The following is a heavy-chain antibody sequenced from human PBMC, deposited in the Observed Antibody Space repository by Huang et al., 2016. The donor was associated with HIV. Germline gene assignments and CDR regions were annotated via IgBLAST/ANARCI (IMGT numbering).Heavy chain of an antibody. CDR1: GASFTGNY. V-gene: IGHV4-34*01. D-gene: IGHD3-3*01. J-gene: IGHJ6*02. CDR3: ARQWVLLDYLMGMDV. Sequence: QVHLQQWGAGLLKPSETLTLTCAVSGASFTGNYWTWIRQTPGKGLEWIGEINDSGATSYNPSLEGRVTISIDRSKKEFSLRLSSMTAADTAVYYCARQWVLLDYLMGMDVWGQGTTVIVSS. CDR2: INDSGAT.